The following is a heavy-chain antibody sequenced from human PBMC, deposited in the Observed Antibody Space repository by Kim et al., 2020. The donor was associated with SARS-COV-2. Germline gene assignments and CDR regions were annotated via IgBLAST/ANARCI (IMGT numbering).Heavy chain of an antibody. V-gene: IGHV4-59*13. Sequence: SETLSLTCTVSGGSISSYYWSWIRQPPGKGLEWIGYIYYSGSTNYNPSLKSRVTISVDTSKNQFSLKLSSVTAADTAVYYCARGEWLQRYYYGMDVWGQGTTVTVSS. CDR1: GGSISSYY. CDR3: ARGEWLQRYYYGMDV. CDR2: IYYSGST. J-gene: IGHJ6*02. D-gene: IGHD5-12*01.